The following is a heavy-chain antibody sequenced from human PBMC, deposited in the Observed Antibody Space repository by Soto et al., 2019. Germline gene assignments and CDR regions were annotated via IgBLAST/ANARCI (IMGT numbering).Heavy chain of an antibody. CDR2: ISAYNGNT. CDR1: GYTFTSYG. Sequence: QVQLVQSGAEVKKPGASVKVSCKASGYTFTSYGISWVRQAPGQGLEWMGWISAYNGNTNYAQKLQGRVTMTTDTSKSTAYMELRSLRSDETAVYYCAREPRRYCSSTSCYGASSGMDVWGQGTTVTVSS. D-gene: IGHD2-2*01. CDR3: AREPRRYCSSTSCYGASSGMDV. V-gene: IGHV1-18*04. J-gene: IGHJ6*02.